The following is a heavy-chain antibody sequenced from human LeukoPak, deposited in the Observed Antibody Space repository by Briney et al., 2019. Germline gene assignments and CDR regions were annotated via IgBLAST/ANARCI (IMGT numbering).Heavy chain of an antibody. CDR2: IRYDGSNK. V-gene: IGHV3-30*02. CDR1: GFTFSSYG. D-gene: IGHD2-2*01. J-gene: IGHJ4*02. Sequence: GGSLRLSCAASGFTFSSYGMHWVRQAPGKGLEWVAFIRYDGSNKYYADSVEGRFTISRDNSKNTLYLQMNSLRAEDTAVYYCAKDQVGFIVVEPAATVDYWGQGTLVTVSS. CDR3: AKDQVGFIVVEPAATVDY.